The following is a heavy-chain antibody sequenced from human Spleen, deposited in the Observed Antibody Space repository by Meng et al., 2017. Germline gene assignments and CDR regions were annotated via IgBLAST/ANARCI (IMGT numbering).Heavy chain of an antibody. CDR1: GFTFSSYA. CDR2: ISGSGGST. Sequence: GESLKISCAASGFTFSSYAMSWVRQAPGKGLEWVSAISGSGGSTYYADSVKGRFTISRDNSKNTVSLQMNSLRAEDTAVFYCARQASGTDVWGRGTTVTVSS. CDR3: ARQASGTDV. J-gene: IGHJ6*02. V-gene: IGHV3-23*01.